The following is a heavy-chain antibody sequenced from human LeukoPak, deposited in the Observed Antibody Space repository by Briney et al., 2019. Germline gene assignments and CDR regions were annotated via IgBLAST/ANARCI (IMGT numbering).Heavy chain of an antibody. D-gene: IGHD4-17*01. Sequence: GGSLRLSCAASGFSISKYAMHWVRQAPGKGLEWVAVISYDGSNKYYADSVKGRFTISRDNSKNTLYLQMNSLRAEDTAVYYCARVYGDYEYYFDYWGQGTLVTVSS. V-gene: IGHV3-30*04. J-gene: IGHJ4*02. CDR2: ISYDGSNK. CDR3: ARVYGDYEYYFDY. CDR1: GFSISKYA.